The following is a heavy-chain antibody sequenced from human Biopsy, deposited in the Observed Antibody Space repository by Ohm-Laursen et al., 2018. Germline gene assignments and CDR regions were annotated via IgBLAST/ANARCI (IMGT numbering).Heavy chain of an antibody. CDR2: INHSGST. J-gene: IGHJ4*02. V-gene: IGHV4-34*01. CDR1: GGSFSGTY. CDR3: ARGDYYAYWSGARKLNYFDY. Sequence: GTLSLTCALSGGSFSGTYWSWIRQTPGKGLEWIGEINHSGSTKYNPSFESRVTISVDTSKNQFSLNLFPVTAADAARYFCARGDYYAYWSGARKLNYFDYWGQGTLVIVSS. D-gene: IGHD3-3*01.